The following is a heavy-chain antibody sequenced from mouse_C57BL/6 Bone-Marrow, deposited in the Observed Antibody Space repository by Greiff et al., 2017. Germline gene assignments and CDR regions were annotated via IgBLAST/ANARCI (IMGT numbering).Heavy chain of an antibody. CDR3: TTDVWDFDY. Sequence: EVQLQQSGAELVRPGASVKLSCTASGFNIKDDYMHWVKQRPEQGLEWIGWIDPENGDTEYASKFQGKATITADTSSNPAYLQLSSLTSEDTAFYYCTTDVWDFDYGGRGTALTVSA. D-gene: IGHD2-10*02. V-gene: IGHV14-4*01. J-gene: IGHJ2*01. CDR1: GFNIKDDY. CDR2: IDPENGDT.